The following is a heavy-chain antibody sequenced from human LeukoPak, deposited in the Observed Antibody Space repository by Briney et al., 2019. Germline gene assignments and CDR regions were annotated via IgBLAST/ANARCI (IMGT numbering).Heavy chain of an antibody. CDR3: ASPVGATTSLDFDY. J-gene: IGHJ4*02. CDR1: GYTFTSYY. Sequence: GASVKVSCKASGYTFTSYYMHWVRQAPGQGVEWMGWINPNSGGTNYAQKFQGRVTMTRDTSISTAYMEMSRLRADDTPVYSCASPVGATTSLDFDYWGQGTLVTVSS. CDR2: INPNSGGT. D-gene: IGHD1-26*01. V-gene: IGHV1-2*02.